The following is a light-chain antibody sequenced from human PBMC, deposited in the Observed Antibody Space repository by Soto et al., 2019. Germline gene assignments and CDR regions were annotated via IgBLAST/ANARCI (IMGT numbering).Light chain of an antibody. Sequence: EIVLTQSPATLSLSPGERATLSCRASQSVNTYLAWYQQKPGQTPRLLLYDASNRAPAIPARFSGFGSGTDSTLTISSLSHEDFAVYYWMHRSNSPFTFGPGTKVDI. CDR1: QSVNTY. CDR2: DAS. V-gene: IGKV3-11*01. J-gene: IGKJ3*01. CDR3: MHRSNSPFT.